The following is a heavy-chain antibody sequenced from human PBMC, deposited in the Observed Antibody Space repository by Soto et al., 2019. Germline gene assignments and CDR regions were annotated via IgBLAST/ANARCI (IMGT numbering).Heavy chain of an antibody. CDR3: AGHPREGSGRNWFGP. Sequence: QLQLQESGPGLVKPSETLSLTCTVSGGSISSSSYYWGWIRQPPGKGLEWIGSIYYSGSTYYNPYLKSRVTIAVDTSKNQFPLKLSSVTAADTAVYYGAGHPREGSGRNWFGPWGQGTLVTVSS. J-gene: IGHJ5*02. CDR1: GGSISSSSYY. V-gene: IGHV4-39*01. CDR2: IYYSGST. D-gene: IGHD3-10*01.